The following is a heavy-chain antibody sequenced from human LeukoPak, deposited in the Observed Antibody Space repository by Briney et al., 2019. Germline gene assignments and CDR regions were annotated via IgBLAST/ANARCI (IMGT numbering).Heavy chain of an antibody. CDR3: ARHSKATDFDY. CDR1: GGSISSSSYY. Sequence: PSETLPLTCTVSGGSISSSSYYWGWIRQPPGKGLEWIGSIYYSGSTYYNPSLKSRVTISVDTSKNQFSLRLSSVTAADTAVYYCARHSKATDFDYWGQGTLVTVSS. CDR2: IYYSGST. J-gene: IGHJ4*02. V-gene: IGHV4-39*01.